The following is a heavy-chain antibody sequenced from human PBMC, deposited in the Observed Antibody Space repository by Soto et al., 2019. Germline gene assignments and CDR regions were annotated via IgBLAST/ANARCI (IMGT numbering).Heavy chain of an antibody. J-gene: IGHJ4*02. D-gene: IGHD1-26*01. CDR2: IWYDGSNK. V-gene: IGHV3-33*01. Sequence: QVQLVESGGGVVQPGRSLRLSCVASGFTFSSYGMHWVRQAPGKGLEWVAVIWYDGSNKYYADSVKGRFTISRDNSKNTLYLQMNSLRAEDTAVYYCARDSGPERYFDYWGQGTLVTVSS. CDR1: GFTFSSYG. CDR3: ARDSGPERYFDY.